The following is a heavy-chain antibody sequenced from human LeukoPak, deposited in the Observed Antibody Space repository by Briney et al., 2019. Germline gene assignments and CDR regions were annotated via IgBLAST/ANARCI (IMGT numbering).Heavy chain of an antibody. CDR1: GYTFTSYY. CDR2: INPSGGST. V-gene: IGHV1-46*01. Sequence: ASVKVSCKASGYTFTSYYMHWVRQAPGQGLEWMGIINPSGGSTSYAQKFQGRVTMTRDTSTSTVYMELSSLRSEDTAVYYCARDIRSRWELEDQAFDIWGQGTMVTVSS. J-gene: IGHJ3*02. D-gene: IGHD1-26*01. CDR3: ARDIRSRWELEDQAFDI.